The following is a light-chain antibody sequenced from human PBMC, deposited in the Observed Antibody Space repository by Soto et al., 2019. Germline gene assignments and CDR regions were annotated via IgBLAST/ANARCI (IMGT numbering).Light chain of an antibody. V-gene: IGLV2-14*01. CDR1: SSDIGGYNN. CDR2: EVT. J-gene: IGLJ2*01. Sequence: QSALTQPASVSGSPGQSITISCTGTSSDIGGYNNVSWYQHHPGKAPKLIIYEVTNRPSGVSNRFSGSKSGNTASLTISGLQAEDEADYYCCSFTRGSDGVVFGGGTKLTVL. CDR3: CSFTRGSDGVV.